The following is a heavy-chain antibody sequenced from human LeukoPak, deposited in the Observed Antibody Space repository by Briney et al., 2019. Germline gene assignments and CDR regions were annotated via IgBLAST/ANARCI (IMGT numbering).Heavy chain of an antibody. CDR2: IDPRSGGT. Sequence: ASVKVSCKASGYTFTGYYMHWVRQAPGQGLEWMGRIDPRSGGTNYAQKFQGRVTMTKDTSINTAYMELSRLRSDDTAVYYCARGMPQGWVHWFDSWGQGTLVTVSS. D-gene: IGHD1-26*01. V-gene: IGHV1-2*06. J-gene: IGHJ5*01. CDR3: ARGMPQGWVHWFDS. CDR1: GYTFTGYY.